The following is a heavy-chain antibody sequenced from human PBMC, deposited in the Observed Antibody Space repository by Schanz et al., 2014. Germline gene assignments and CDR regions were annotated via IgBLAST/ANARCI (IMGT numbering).Heavy chain of an antibody. D-gene: IGHD5-12*01. CDR2: IIPITGIT. CDR1: GDTFRSYT. J-gene: IGHJ4*02. Sequence: QVPLVQSGAEVTKPGSSVKVSCKASGDTFRSYTINWVRHAPGQGLEWMGRIIPITGITNYAQKFQGRVTFTXDXSTSTAFLEVNSXXSXDTAVYYCARTGYDPSXXHWVLGTLXXVSS. V-gene: IGHV1-69*02. CDR3: ARTGYDPSXXH.